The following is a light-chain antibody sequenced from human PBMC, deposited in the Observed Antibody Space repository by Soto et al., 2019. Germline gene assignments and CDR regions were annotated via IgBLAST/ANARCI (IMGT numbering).Light chain of an antibody. CDR3: QQFDNFPLT. V-gene: IGKV1-33*01. Sequence: IQLTQSPYSLSASVGDSVTLSCRASQGIGNALGWYQQKPGKPPKVLISDASNLETGVPSRFSGSGSGTDFTFTISSLQPEDIATYYCQQFDNFPLTFGGGTKVDIK. CDR1: QGIGNA. CDR2: DAS. J-gene: IGKJ4*01.